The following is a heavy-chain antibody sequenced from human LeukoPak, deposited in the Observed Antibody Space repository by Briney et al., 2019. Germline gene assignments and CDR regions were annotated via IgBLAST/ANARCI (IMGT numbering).Heavy chain of an antibody. Sequence: GESLKISCKASGYIFTNYWIGWVRQMPGKDLEWMGIIYPGDSDTTYSPSFRGQVTILVDKSINTAYLHWRSLKTSDTAIYYCARPDASGLYWYLDLWGRGTLVIVSS. V-gene: IGHV5-51*01. CDR2: IYPGDSDT. CDR3: ARPDASGLYWYLDL. CDR1: GYIFTNYW. D-gene: IGHD3-10*01. J-gene: IGHJ2*01.